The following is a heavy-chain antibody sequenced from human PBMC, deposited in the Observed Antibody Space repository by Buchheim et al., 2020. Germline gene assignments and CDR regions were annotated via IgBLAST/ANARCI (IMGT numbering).Heavy chain of an antibody. CDR1: GFTFSSYW. J-gene: IGHJ4*02. D-gene: IGHD3-10*01. Sequence: VQLVESGGALVQPGGSLRLSCAASGFTFSSYWMSWVRQAPGKGLEWVAVISYDGSNKYYADSVKGRFTISRDNSKNTLYLQMNSLRAEDTAVYYCAKDERRFGELDLFDYWGQGTL. CDR3: AKDERRFGELDLFDY. CDR2: ISYDGSNK. V-gene: IGHV3-30*18.